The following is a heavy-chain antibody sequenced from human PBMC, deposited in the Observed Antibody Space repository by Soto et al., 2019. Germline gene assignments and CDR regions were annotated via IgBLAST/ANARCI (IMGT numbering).Heavy chain of an antibody. V-gene: IGHV4-39*01. Sequence: PSETLSLTCTVSGGSISSSSYYWGWIRQPPGKGLEWIGSIYYSGSTYYNPSLKSRVTISVDTSKNQFSLKLSSVTAVDTAVYYCARAPSGTAMAHDYWGQGTLVTVS. CDR3: ARAPSGTAMAHDY. CDR2: IYYSGST. D-gene: IGHD5-18*01. J-gene: IGHJ4*02. CDR1: GGSISSSSYY.